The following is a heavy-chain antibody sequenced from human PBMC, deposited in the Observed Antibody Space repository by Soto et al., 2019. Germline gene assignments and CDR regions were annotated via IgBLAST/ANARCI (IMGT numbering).Heavy chain of an antibody. CDR2: INHSGST. CDR3: AREGYDYVSS. D-gene: IGHD3-16*01. CDR1: GGSFSGYY. Sequence: SETLSLTCAVYGGSFSGYYWSWIRQPPGKGLEWIGEINHSGSTSYNPSLKSRVTISVDTSKNQFSLKLSSVTAADTAVYYCAREGYDYVSSWGQGTLVTVS. J-gene: IGHJ5*02. V-gene: IGHV4-34*01.